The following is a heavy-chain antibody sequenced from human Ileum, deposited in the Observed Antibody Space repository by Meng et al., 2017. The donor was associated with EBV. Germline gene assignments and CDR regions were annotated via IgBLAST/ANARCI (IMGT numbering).Heavy chain of an antibody. CDR3: ARRPGSPSSRFDY. Sequence: ITLKGSRPTLLNPTQPSTCTCSFFGSSTTSSGVGVGRIRQPPGKALEWLALIYWNDDTRYSPSLKSRLTVTRDTSKNQVVLTLTNVDPVDTATYYCARRPGSPSSRFDYWGQGTLVTVSS. V-gene: IGHV2-5*01. CDR2: IYWNDDT. D-gene: IGHD6-6*01. CDR1: GSSTTSSGVG. J-gene: IGHJ4*02.